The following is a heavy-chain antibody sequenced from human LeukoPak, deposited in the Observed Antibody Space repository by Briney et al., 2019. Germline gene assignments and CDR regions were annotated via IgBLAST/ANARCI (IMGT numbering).Heavy chain of an antibody. D-gene: IGHD3-3*01. CDR1: GFTFSSYW. V-gene: IGHV3-74*01. CDR2: INSDGSST. CDR3: ARDLPRLNDFWSGYYSGGVPRDAFDI. J-gene: IGHJ3*02. Sequence: GGSLRLSCAASGFTFSSYWMRWVRQAPGKGLVWVSRINSDGSSTSYADSVKGRFTISRDNAKNTLYLQMNSLRAEDTAVYYCARDLPRLNDFWSGYYSGGVPRDAFDIWGQGTMVTVSS.